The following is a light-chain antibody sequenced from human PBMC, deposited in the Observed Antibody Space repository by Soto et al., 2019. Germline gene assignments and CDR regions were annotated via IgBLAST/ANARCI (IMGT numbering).Light chain of an antibody. Sequence: EIVMTQSPATLSVSPGEGAAVSCRASQSVSSNLAWYQQKPGQAPRLLIYGASTGATGIPARFSGSGSGTEFTLTIGSLQSEDFAVYYCQQYNNWPRTFGQGTKVDIK. CDR1: QSVSSN. V-gene: IGKV3-15*01. CDR3: QQYNNWPRT. CDR2: GAS. J-gene: IGKJ1*01.